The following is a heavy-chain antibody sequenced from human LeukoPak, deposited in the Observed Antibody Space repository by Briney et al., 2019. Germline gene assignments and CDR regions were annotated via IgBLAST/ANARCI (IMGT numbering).Heavy chain of an antibody. Sequence: PGGSLRLSCAASGFTFSSYSMNWVRQAPGKGLEWLSYISSVASTIYYADSVKGRFTISRDNAKNSLYLQMNSLRAEDTAVYYCARVRLWFGEFDYWGQGTLVTVSS. V-gene: IGHV3-48*04. D-gene: IGHD3-10*01. CDR3: ARVRLWFGEFDY. J-gene: IGHJ4*02. CDR2: ISSVASTI. CDR1: GFTFSSYS.